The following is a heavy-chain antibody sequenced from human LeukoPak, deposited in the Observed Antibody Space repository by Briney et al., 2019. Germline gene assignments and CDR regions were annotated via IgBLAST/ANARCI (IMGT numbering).Heavy chain of an antibody. CDR1: GGSISSSSYY. CDR2: IYYSGST. Sequence: SETLSLTCTVSGGSISSSSYYWGWIRQPPGKGLEWIGSIYYSGSTYYNPSLKSRVTISVDTSKNQFSLKLSSVTAADTAVYYCAGVEEAYGSGRRENYYYYYMDVWGKGTTVTISS. CDR3: AGVEEAYGSGRRENYYYYYMDV. D-gene: IGHD3-10*01. V-gene: IGHV4-39*01. J-gene: IGHJ6*03.